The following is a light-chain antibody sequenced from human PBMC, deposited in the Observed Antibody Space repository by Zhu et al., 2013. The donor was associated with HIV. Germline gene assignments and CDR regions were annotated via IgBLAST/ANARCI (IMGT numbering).Light chain of an antibody. J-gene: IGKJ5*01. CDR1: RGIRND. CDR3: QQYNNWPPIT. CDR2: AAS. V-gene: IGKV1-17*01. Sequence: DIQLTQSPSSLSASLGDRVTITCRASRGIRNDLGWFQQRVGKAPKRLIYAASSLQSGVPSRFSAGGSGTEFTLTISSLQSEDFAVYFCQQYNNWPPITFGQGTRLEI.